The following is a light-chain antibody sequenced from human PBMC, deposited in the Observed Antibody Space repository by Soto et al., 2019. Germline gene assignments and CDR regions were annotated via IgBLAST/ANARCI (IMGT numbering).Light chain of an antibody. CDR1: SSNIGAGYG. J-gene: IGLJ1*01. V-gene: IGLV1-40*01. CDR2: ENN. CDR3: QSYDSSLSAYV. Sequence: QSVLTQPPSVSGAPGQRVTISCTGSSSNIGAGYGVHWYQQVPGTAPKLLIYENNNRPSGVPDRFSGSRSGTSASLAITGLRAEDEADYYCQSYDSSLSAYVFGAGTKLTVL.